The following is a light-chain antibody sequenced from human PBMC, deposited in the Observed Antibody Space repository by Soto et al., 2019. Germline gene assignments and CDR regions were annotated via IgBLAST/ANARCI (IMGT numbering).Light chain of an antibody. Sequence: QAVVTQEPSLTVSPGRTVTLTCGSSTGAVTSGDSPNWFQQKPGQAPRTLIYNTNIKHSSTPARFSGSLLGGRAALTLSGVQPEDEAEYYCLLYNGGVWVFGGGTMLTVL. CDR1: TGAVTSGDS. J-gene: IGLJ3*02. CDR3: LLYNGGVWV. V-gene: IGLV7-43*01. CDR2: NTN.